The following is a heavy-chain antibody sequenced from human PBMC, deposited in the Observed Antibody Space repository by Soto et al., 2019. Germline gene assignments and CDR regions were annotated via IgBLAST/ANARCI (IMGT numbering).Heavy chain of an antibody. V-gene: IGHV5-51*01. J-gene: IGHJ6*02. CDR3: ARAGGYCSSNRCSEGYYYYGMAV. CDR2: IYPGDSDT. Sequence: DSLKISCKGSGYSFTSYWIGWVRQMPGKGLEWMGIIYPGDSDTRYSPSFQGQVTISADKSISTAYLQWSSLKASDTAMYYCARAGGYCSSNRCSEGYYYYGMAVWAQGTPVTVS. CDR1: GYSFTSYW. D-gene: IGHD2-2*01.